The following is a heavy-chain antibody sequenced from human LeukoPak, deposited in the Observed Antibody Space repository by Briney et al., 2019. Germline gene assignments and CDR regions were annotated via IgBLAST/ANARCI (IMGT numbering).Heavy chain of an antibody. J-gene: IGHJ6*02. V-gene: IGHV1-8*01. D-gene: IGHD6-13*01. CDR1: GYTFTSYD. CDR2: MNPNSGNT. Sequence: ASVKVSCKASGYTFTSYDINWVRQATGQGLEWMGRMNPNSGNTGYAQKFQGRVTMTRNTSISTAYMELSSLRSEDTAVYYCARGGYSSSWGHWGSANYYHYGMDVWGQGTLVTVSS. CDR3: ARGGYSSSWGHWGSANYYHYGMDV.